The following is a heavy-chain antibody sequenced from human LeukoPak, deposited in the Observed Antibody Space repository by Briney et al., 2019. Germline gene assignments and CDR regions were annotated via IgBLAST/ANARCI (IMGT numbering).Heavy chain of an antibody. D-gene: IGHD2-21*02. CDR2: YSHTGST. J-gene: IGHJ4*02. CDR3: ARHKVGDFYNPSDY. V-gene: IGHV4-39*07. Sequence: SETLSLTCIVSGGSSSSYSWGWIRQPPGKGLEWIGSYSHTGSTYYNPSLKSRVTISVDTSKNQISLKLSSVTAADTAVYYCARHKVGDFYNPSDYWGQGTLVTVSS. CDR1: GGSSSSYS.